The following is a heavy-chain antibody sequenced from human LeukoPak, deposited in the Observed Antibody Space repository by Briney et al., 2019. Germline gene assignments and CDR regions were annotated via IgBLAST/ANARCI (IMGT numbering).Heavy chain of an antibody. CDR3: ARQSDYGDYEDY. Sequence: GESLKISCKGSGYSVTSYWIGWVRHMSGKGLEWVWIIYPGDSDTRYSPSFQGQSTVSADKSLSPAYLQWSSLKASDTAMYYCARQSDYGDYEDYWGQGTLVTVSS. J-gene: IGHJ4*02. CDR2: IYPGDSDT. CDR1: GYSVTSYW. D-gene: IGHD4-17*01. V-gene: IGHV5-51*01.